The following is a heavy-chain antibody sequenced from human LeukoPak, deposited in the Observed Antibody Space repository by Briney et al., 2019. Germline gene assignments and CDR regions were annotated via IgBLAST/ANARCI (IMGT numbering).Heavy chain of an antibody. D-gene: IGHD5-18*01. Sequence: GGSLRLSCAASGFTFSSYSMNWVRQAPGKGLEWVSSISSSSSYIYYADSVKGRFTISRDNSKNTLYLQMNSLRAEDTAVYFCAKEMYNYGALDYWGQGTLVTVSP. J-gene: IGHJ4*02. CDR3: AKEMYNYGALDY. V-gene: IGHV3-21*04. CDR2: ISSSSSYI. CDR1: GFTFSSYS.